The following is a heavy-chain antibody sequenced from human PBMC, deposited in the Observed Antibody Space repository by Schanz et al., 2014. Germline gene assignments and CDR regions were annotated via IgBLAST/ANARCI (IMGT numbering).Heavy chain of an antibody. Sequence: VQLVESGGGLVKPGGSLRLSCAASGFTFRDYYMSWIRQAPGKGLEWVSDISSGSSYANYADSVKGRFTISRDNAKNSLYLQMNSLRAEDTAVYYCAREQIMAAAGLVDYWGHGTLVTVSS. J-gene: IGHJ4*01. CDR1: GFTFRDYY. CDR3: AREQIMAAAGLVDY. CDR2: ISSGSSYA. D-gene: IGHD6-13*01. V-gene: IGHV3-11*05.